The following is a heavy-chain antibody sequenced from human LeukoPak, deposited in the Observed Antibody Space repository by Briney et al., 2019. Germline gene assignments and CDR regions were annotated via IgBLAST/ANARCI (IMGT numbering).Heavy chain of an antibody. V-gene: IGHV4-59*08. CDR1: GGSISSYY. CDR3: ARSQIPDFWSGPIYYGMDV. D-gene: IGHD3-3*01. Sequence: PSETLSLTCTVSGGSISSYYWSWIRQPPGKGLEWIGYIYYSGSTNYNPSLKSRVTISVDTSKNQFSLKLSSVTAADTAVYYCARSQIPDFWSGPIYYGMDVWGQGTTVTVSS. CDR2: IYYSGST. J-gene: IGHJ6*02.